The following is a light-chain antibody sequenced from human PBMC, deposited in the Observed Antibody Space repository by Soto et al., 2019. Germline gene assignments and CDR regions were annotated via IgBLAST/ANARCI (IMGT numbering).Light chain of an antibody. CDR3: QQANSFPIT. CDR2: DAS. J-gene: IGKJ5*01. CDR1: QSVSRSY. V-gene: IGKV3D-20*02. Sequence: EIVLTQSPGTLSLSPGDRATLSCRASQSVSRSYLAWYQQKPGQAPRLLIHDASNRAAGVPARFSGSGSGTDFTLTITSLQPEDSATYFCQQANSFPITFGQGTRLEIK.